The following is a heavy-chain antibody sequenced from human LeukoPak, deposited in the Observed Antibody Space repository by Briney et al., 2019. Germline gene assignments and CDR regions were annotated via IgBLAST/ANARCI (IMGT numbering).Heavy chain of an antibody. CDR2: IRSKAYGGTT. CDR3: TRVARGYSGYATPLDY. D-gene: IGHD5-12*01. J-gene: IGHJ4*02. Sequence: GGSLRLSCAASGFTFGDYAMSWVRQAPGKGLEWVGFIRSKAYGGTTEYAASVKGRFTISRDDSKSIAYLQMNSLKTEDTAVYYCTRVARGYSGYATPLDYWGQGTLVTVSS. CDR1: GFTFGDYA. V-gene: IGHV3-49*04.